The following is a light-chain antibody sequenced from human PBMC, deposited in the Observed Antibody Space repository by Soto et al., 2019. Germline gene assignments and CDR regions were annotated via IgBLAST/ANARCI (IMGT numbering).Light chain of an antibody. CDR1: SSNVGNNY. V-gene: IGLV1-51*01. Sequence: QSVLTQPPSVSAAPGQKVTISCSGSSSNVGNNYVSWYQQHPGTAPKLLIYDNNKRPSGIPDRFSGSKSATSATLDITALQTGDEADYYCGAWDSSLMGVVFGGGTKLTVL. J-gene: IGLJ2*01. CDR2: DNN. CDR3: GAWDSSLMGVV.